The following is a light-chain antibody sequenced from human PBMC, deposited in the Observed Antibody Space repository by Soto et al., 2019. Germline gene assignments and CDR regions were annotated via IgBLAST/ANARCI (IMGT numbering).Light chain of an antibody. CDR1: QSMRTN. V-gene: IGKV1-39*01. Sequence: DIQVTQSPSSLSASVGDRVTITCRASQSMRTNLNWYQQRPGKPPKLLIHTASTLQSGVPSRFSGSGSGTDFTLTISSLQPEDFATYYRQQTYSTLNSFGQGTKLEIK. CDR3: QQTYSTLNS. J-gene: IGKJ2*03. CDR2: TAS.